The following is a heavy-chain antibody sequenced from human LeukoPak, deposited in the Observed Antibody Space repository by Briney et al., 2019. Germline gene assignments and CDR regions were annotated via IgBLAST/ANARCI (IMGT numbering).Heavy chain of an antibody. CDR1: NGSVSPYY. CDR3: ARGYSGYAKRDY. Sequence: PSETLSLTCTVSNGSVSPYYWSWIRQPAGQGLEWIGRIYITGSTTYSPSLKSRVTMSIDTSKNQFSLKLSSVTAADTAVYYCARGYSGYAKRDYWGQGTLVTVSS. D-gene: IGHD5-12*01. J-gene: IGHJ4*02. V-gene: IGHV4-4*07. CDR2: IYITGST.